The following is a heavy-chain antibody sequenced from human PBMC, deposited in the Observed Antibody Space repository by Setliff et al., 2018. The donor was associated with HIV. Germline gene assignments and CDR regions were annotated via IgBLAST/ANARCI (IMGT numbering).Heavy chain of an antibody. J-gene: IGHJ6*03. Sequence: SVKVSCKASGGTFSSYAISWVRQASGQGLEWMGGIIPIFGTANYAQKFQGRVTITADESTSTAYMELSSLRSEDTAVYYCGGGGYYYYMDVWGKGTTVTVSS. V-gene: IGHV1-69*13. D-gene: IGHD2-15*01. CDR1: GGTFSSYA. CDR2: IIPIFGTA. CDR3: GGGGYYYYMDV.